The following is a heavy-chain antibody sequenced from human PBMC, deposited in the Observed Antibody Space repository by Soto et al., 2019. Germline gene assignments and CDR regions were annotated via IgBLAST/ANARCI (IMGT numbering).Heavy chain of an antibody. V-gene: IGHV3-30-3*01. Sequence: QVQLVESGGGVVQPGRSLRLSCAASGFTFSSYAMHWVRQAPGKGLEWVAVISYDGSNKYYADSVKGRFTISRDNSKNTLYLQMNSLRAEDTAVYYCARVPSGYSGYDFSDYWGQGTLVTVSS. CDR1: GFTFSSYA. CDR3: ARVPSGYSGYDFSDY. J-gene: IGHJ4*02. D-gene: IGHD5-12*01. CDR2: ISYDGSNK.